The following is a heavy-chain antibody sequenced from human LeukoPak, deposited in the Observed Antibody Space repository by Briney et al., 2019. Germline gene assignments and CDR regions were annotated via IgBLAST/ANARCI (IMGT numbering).Heavy chain of an antibody. Sequence: GGSLRLSCTASGFSCSSPGMNWVRQDPGKGLEWVSSINGESTFKVYADSVKGRFTISRDNAKNSLYLQMDSLRAEDTAVYYCAKYQTGTWTSYDSSDIWGRGTLVTVSS. D-gene: IGHD1-7*01. J-gene: IGHJ3*02. CDR2: INGESTFK. CDR1: GFSCSSPG. CDR3: AKYQTGTWTSYDSSDI. V-gene: IGHV3-21*01.